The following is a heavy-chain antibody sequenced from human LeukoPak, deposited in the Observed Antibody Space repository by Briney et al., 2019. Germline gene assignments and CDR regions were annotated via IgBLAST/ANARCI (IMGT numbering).Heavy chain of an antibody. D-gene: IGHD3-22*01. CDR2: INPHTGGT. Sequence: ASVKVSCKASGYTFTSYGISWVRQAPGQGLEWMGWINPHTGGTNYAQKFQGRVTMTRDTSISTAYMELSRLRSDDTAVYYCARDERYDSSGYPFDYWGQGTLVTVSS. V-gene: IGHV1-2*02. CDR3: ARDERYDSSGYPFDY. CDR1: GYTFTSYG. J-gene: IGHJ4*02.